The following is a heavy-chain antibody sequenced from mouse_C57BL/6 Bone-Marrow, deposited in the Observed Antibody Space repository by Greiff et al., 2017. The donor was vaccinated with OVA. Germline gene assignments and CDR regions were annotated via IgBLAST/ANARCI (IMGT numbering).Heavy chain of an antibody. V-gene: IGHV1-36*01. D-gene: IGHD4-1*01. CDR2: VYPYNGGT. J-gene: IGHJ3*01. Sequence: VQLKQSGPVLVKPGPSVKISCKASGFTFTDYYMHWVKQSHGKSLEWIGIVYPYNGGTSYNPKFKGKATLTVDTSSSTAYMELNSLTSEDSAVYYCARWGTGTEFAYWGQGTLVTVAA. CDR3: ARWGTGTEFAY. CDR1: GFTFTDYY.